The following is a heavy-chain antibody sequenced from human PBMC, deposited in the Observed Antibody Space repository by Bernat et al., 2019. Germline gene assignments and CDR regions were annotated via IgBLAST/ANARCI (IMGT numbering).Heavy chain of an antibody. CDR2: IWNDGKNT. J-gene: IGHJ3*02. CDR3: ARGKGSDYKDAFDI. V-gene: IGHV3-33*01. CDR1: GFNFKDFG. D-gene: IGHD4-4*01. Sequence: QGQLEESGGGVVQPGKSLRLSCATSGFNFKDFGMHWVRQAPGKGLEWVAVIWNDGKNTFYPDSVRGRFTISRDKSRNTLDLQVNSLRADDTAVYYCARGKGSDYKDAFDIWGQGTEVIVSS.